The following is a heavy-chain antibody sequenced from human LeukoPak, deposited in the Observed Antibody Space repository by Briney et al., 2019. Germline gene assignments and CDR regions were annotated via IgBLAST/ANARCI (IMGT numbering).Heavy chain of an antibody. J-gene: IGHJ3*02. CDR1: GFTFSNAW. Sequence: GGSLRLSCAASGFTFSNAWMSWVRQAPGKGLEWVGRIKSKTDGGTTDYAAPVKGRFTISRDDSKNTLYLQMNSLKTEDTAVYYCTTEEVVAAFDAFDIWGQGTMVTVSS. V-gene: IGHV3-15*01. CDR2: IKSKTDGGTT. D-gene: IGHD2-15*01. CDR3: TTEEVVAAFDAFDI.